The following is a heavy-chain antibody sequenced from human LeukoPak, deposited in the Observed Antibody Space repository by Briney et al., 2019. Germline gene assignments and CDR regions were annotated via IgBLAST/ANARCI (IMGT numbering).Heavy chain of an antibody. CDR2: IKPDGTEK. D-gene: IGHD7-27*01. J-gene: IGHJ3*02. CDR3: ARDPAWGAFDI. V-gene: IGHV3-7*01. Sequence: GGSLRLSCAASGFTFSNSWMTWVRQAPKKGLESVASIKPDGTEKYYVDSVKGRFTISRDNAKNSLYLQMNSLRAEDTALYYCARDPAWGAFDIWGQGTMATVSS. CDR1: GFTFSNSW.